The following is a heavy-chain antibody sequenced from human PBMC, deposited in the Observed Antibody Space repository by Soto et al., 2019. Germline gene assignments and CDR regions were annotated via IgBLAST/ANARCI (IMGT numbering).Heavy chain of an antibody. J-gene: IGHJ2*01. V-gene: IGHV3-23*01. D-gene: IGHD3-22*01. CDR1: GFTFSSYA. Sequence: GGSLRLSCAASGFTFSSYAMSWVRQAPGKGLEWVSAISGSGGSTYYADSVKGRFTISRDNSKNTLYLQMNSLRAEDTAVYYCAKVPSITMIGSYWYFDLWGRGTLVTVSS. CDR2: ISGSGGST. CDR3: AKVPSITMIGSYWYFDL.